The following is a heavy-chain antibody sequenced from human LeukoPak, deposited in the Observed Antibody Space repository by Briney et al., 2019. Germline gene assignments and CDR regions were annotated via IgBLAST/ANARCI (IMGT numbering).Heavy chain of an antibody. CDR2: IYHSGST. CDR3: AREIYGSGTLSNPYFDY. D-gene: IGHD3-10*01. V-gene: IGHV4-4*02. J-gene: IGHJ4*02. CDR1: GGSISSSNW. Sequence: PSETLSLTCAVSGGSISSSNWWSWVRQPPGEGLEWIGEIYHSGSTNYNPFLKSRVTISVDKSKNQFSLKLSSVTAADTAVYYCAREIYGSGTLSNPYFDYWGQGTLVTVSS.